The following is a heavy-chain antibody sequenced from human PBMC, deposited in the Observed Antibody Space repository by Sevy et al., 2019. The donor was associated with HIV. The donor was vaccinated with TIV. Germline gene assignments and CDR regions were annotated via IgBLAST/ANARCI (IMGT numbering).Heavy chain of an antibody. CDR2: ISYDGSHK. CDR3: AKGSKATDSAFDV. D-gene: IGHD3-22*01. J-gene: IGHJ3*01. CDR1: GFIFSNYG. V-gene: IGHV3-30*18. Sequence: GGSLRLSCSASGFIFSNYGMHWVRQAPGKGLEWVAVISYDGSHKYYSDSVRGRFIISRDNSKNTVSLQMNSLRDEDTAIYYCAKGSKATDSAFDVWGQGTMVTVSS.